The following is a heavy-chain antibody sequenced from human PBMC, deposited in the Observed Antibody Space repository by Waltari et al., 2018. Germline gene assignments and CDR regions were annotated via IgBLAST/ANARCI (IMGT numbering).Heavy chain of an antibody. CDR2: INHRGST. CDR1: GGSFSGYY. CDR3: ARGWAVAGTGYYFDY. J-gene: IGHJ4*02. V-gene: IGHV4-34*01. Sequence: QVQLQQWGAGLLKPSETLSLTCAVYGGSFSGYYWSWIRQPPGKGLEWIGEINHRGSTNDNPSLKSRVTISVDTSKNQCSLKLSSVTAADTAVYYCARGWAVAGTGYYFDYWGQGTLVTVSS. D-gene: IGHD6-19*01.